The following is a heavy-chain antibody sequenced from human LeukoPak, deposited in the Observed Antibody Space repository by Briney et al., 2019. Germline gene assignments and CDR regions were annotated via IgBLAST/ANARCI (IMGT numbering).Heavy chain of an antibody. CDR2: IYIGGST. Sequence: AGSLRLSCAAYGFTVSTSYMNWVRQAPGKGLEWVSVIYIGGSTYYAESVKGRFTIPIDNSKNQLSLQMNSLRAEHTAVYYCARGRDLLPTPDFDYWGQGTLVTVSS. CDR3: ARGRDLLPTPDFDY. V-gene: IGHV3-53*01. D-gene: IGHD1-26*01. J-gene: IGHJ4*02. CDR1: GFTVSTSY.